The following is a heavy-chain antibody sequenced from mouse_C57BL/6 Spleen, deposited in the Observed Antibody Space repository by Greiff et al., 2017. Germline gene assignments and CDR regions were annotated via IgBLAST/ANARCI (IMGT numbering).Heavy chain of an antibody. Sequence: EVKLVESGGGLVQPGGSLKLSCAASGFTFSDYGMAWVRQAPRKGPEWVAFISNLAYSIYYADTVTGRFTISIDNANNTLYLEMSSLRSEDTAMYYCARRRDYFDYWGQGTTLTVSS. CDR1: GFTFSDYG. CDR3: ARRRDYFDY. V-gene: IGHV5-15*04. J-gene: IGHJ2*01. CDR2: ISNLAYSI.